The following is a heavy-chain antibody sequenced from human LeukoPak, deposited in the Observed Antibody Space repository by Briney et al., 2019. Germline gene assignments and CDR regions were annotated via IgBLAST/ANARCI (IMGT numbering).Heavy chain of an antibody. V-gene: IGHV1-69*01. J-gene: IGHJ4*02. D-gene: IGHD6-6*01. CDR2: IIPIFGTA. CDR3: ARERAAPTSFDY. CDR1: GGTFSSYA. Sequence: ASVKVSCKASGGTFSSYAISWVRQAPGQGLEWMGGIIPIFGTANYAQKFQGRVTITADESTSTAYMELSSLRSVDTAVYYCARERAAPTSFDYWGQGTLVTVSS.